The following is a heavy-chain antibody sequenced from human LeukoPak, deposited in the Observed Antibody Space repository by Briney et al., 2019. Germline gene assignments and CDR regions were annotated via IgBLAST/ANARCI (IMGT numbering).Heavy chain of an antibody. CDR2: INAGNGNT. D-gene: IGHD2-15*01. CDR3: VRDVGATRGYDY. CDR1: GGTFSSYA. J-gene: IGHJ4*02. V-gene: IGHV1-3*01. Sequence: EASVTVSCKASGGTFSSYAISWVRQAPGQRLEWMGWINAGNGNTKYSQKFQGRVTITSDTSASTAYMELNSLRSEDTAVYYCVRDVGATRGYDYWGQGTLVTVSS.